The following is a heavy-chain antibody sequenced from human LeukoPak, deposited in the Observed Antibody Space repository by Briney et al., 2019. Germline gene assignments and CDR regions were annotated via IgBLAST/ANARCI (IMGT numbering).Heavy chain of an antibody. J-gene: IGHJ6*02. CDR2: VYNSGST. D-gene: IGHD6-13*01. CDR1: GGSISSRSYY. Sequence: SETLSLTCTVSGGSISSRSYYWGWIRQPPGKGLEWIGSVYNSGSTFYNPSLESRVTISGDTSKNQVSLNLNSVTAADTAMYYCAVAGDSSSLVDYYGMDVWGQGTTVTVSS. CDR3: AVAGDSSSLVDYYGMDV. V-gene: IGHV4-39*07.